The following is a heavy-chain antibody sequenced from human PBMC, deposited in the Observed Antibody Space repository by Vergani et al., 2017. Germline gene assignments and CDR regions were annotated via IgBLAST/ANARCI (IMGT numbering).Heavy chain of an antibody. CDR2: ISSSSSTI. J-gene: IGHJ4*02. D-gene: IGHD1-1*01. V-gene: IGHV3-48*01. Sequence: EVQLVESGGGLVQPGGSLRLSCAASGFTFSGYSMNWVRQTPGKGLEWVSYISSSSSTIYYADSVKGRFTITRDNAKNSLYLQMTSLRGEDTAVYYCAREYKGVYHDDWGQGTLVTVSS. CDR1: GFTFSGYS. CDR3: AREYKGVYHDD.